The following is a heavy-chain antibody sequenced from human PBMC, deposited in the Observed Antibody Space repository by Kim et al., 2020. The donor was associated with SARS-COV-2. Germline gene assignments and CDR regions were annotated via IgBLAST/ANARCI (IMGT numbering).Heavy chain of an antibody. V-gene: IGHV3-33*06. CDR2: VWFAENNK. CDR3: AKGRHARMLVVDAIYF. J-gene: IGHJ2*01. Sequence: GGSLRLSCAASGFTFSTYSMHWVRQAPGKGLEWVADVWFAENNKYYGDSVKGRFTISRDNAKNTLYLQMNSLRAEDTAVYYCAKGRHARMLVVDAIYFWG. D-gene: IGHD2-8*01. CDR1: GFTFSTYS.